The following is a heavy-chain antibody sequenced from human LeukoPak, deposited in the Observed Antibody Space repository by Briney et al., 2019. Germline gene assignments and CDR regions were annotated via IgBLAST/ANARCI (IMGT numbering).Heavy chain of an antibody. CDR1: GFTFSSYS. D-gene: IGHD6-13*01. CDR2: FSRSSSHI. V-gene: IGHV3-21*01. J-gene: IGHJ6*02. CDR3: ARDTPYSSSWYVDYYYYYSMDV. Sequence: GGSLTLSCAASGFTFSSYSMNWLRQATGKGLEWVSSFSRSSSHIFYADSVKGRFTISRDNAKNSLYVQMNTLSREDTAVYYCARDTPYSSSWYVDYYYYYSMDVWGQGTTVTVSS.